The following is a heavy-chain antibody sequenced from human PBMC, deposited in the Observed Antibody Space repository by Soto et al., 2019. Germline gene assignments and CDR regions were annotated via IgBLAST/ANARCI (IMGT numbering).Heavy chain of an antibody. Sequence: SETLSLTCAVYGGSFSGYYWSWIRQPPGKGLEWIWEINHSGSTNYNPSLESGVTISVDTSKNQFSLKLSSVTAADKAVYYCARIRVTMVRGVIINYYYYGMDVWGRGTTVTVSS. D-gene: IGHD3-10*01. CDR2: INHSGST. CDR3: ARIRVTMVRGVIINYYYYGMDV. CDR1: GGSFSGYY. J-gene: IGHJ6*02. V-gene: IGHV4-34*01.